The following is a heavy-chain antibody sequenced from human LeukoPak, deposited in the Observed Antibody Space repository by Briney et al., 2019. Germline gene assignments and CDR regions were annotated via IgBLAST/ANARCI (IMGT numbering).Heavy chain of an antibody. CDR2: LFHSGTR. D-gene: IGHD6-13*01. CDR3: ARRRGWKQQLVYFDY. CDR1: GGSITSYY. J-gene: IGHJ4*02. Sequence: TSKTLSLTCTVSGGSITSYYWSWIRQPPGKGLEWIGYLFHSGTRRYNPSLKSRVTISADTTKNQIFLTLNSTTAADTAVYYCARRRGWKQQLVYFDYWGQGTLATVSS. V-gene: IGHV4-59*08.